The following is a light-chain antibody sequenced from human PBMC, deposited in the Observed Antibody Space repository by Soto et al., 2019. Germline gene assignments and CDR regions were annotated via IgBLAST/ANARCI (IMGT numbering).Light chain of an antibody. CDR2: EDN. J-gene: IGLJ1*01. Sequence: QSVLTQPASVSGSPGQSITFSCTGTSSDVGIYNLVSWYQQLPGKAPKLMIYEDNKRPSGVSDRFSGSKSGNTASLTISGLXAEDEADYYCCSYAGINTFFVFGTGTKVTVL. V-gene: IGLV2-23*01. CDR1: SSDVGIYNL. CDR3: CSYAGINTFFV.